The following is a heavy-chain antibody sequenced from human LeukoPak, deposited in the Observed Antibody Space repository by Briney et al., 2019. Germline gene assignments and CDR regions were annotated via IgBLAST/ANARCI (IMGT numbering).Heavy chain of an antibody. CDR1: GFTLSSDY. V-gene: IGHV3-53*01. J-gene: IGHJ4*02. CDR2: IYSGGST. Sequence: PGRSLRLSCAASGFTLSSDYISSVRQAPGKGLEWVSVIYSGGSTNYADSVRARFTIARENSKNTVYLQMNSLRVEDTAVYYWARATLDNWGQGTLVTVSS. CDR3: ARATLDN.